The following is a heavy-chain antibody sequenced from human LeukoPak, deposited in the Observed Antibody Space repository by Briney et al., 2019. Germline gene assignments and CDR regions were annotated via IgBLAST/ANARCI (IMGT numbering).Heavy chain of an antibody. Sequence: GASVKVSCKASGYTFTSYDINWVRQATGQGLEWMGWMNLKRGNTGYAQKFQGRVTMTTNTSISTAYMELSSLTSEDTAVYYCARKEYSSPSDYWGQGTLVTVSS. CDR1: GYTFTSYD. CDR2: MNLKRGNT. CDR3: ARKEYSSPSDY. V-gene: IGHV1-8*01. D-gene: IGHD6-13*01. J-gene: IGHJ4*02.